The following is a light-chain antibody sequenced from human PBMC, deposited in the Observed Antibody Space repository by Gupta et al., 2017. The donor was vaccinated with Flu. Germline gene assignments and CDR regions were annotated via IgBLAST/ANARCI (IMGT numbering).Light chain of an antibody. V-gene: IGKV2-28*01. CDR3: RQALQTPWT. J-gene: IGKJ1*01. CDR2: LGS. Sequence: DIVMTQSPLSLPVTPGEPASISCRSSQSLLHSNGYNYLDWYLQKPGQSPQLLIYLGSNRASGVPDRLSGSGSGTDFTLKISRVEAEDVRVYYCRQALQTPWTFGQGTKVEIQ. CDR1: QSLLHSNGYNY.